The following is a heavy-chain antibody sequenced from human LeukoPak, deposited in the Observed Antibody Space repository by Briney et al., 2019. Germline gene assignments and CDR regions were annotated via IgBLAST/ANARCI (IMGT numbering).Heavy chain of an antibody. Sequence: SVKVSCKASGGTFSSYAISWVRQAPGQGLEWMGGIIPIFGTANYAQKFQGRVTITTDESTSTAYMELSSLRSEDTAVYYCARDVRSYGYMPRDNWFDPWGQGTLVTVSS. CDR2: IIPIFGTA. V-gene: IGHV1-69*05. J-gene: IGHJ5*02. CDR3: ARDVRSYGYMPRDNWFDP. CDR1: GGTFSSYA. D-gene: IGHD5-18*01.